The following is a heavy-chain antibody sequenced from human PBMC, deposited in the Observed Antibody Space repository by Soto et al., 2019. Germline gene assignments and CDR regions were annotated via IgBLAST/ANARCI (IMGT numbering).Heavy chain of an antibody. Sequence: GASVKVSCKASGYTFTGYYMHWVRQAPGQGLEWMGWINPNSGGTNYAQKFQGWVTITRDASISTAYMELSSLRSEDTAVYYCARDRGPTGWFAPWGQGTLVTVSS. D-gene: IGHD1-26*01. J-gene: IGHJ5*02. CDR1: GYTFTGYY. V-gene: IGHV1-2*04. CDR2: INPNSGGT. CDR3: ARDRGPTGWFAP.